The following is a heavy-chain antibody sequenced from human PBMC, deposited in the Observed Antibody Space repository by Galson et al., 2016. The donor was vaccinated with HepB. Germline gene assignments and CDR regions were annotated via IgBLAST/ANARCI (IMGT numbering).Heavy chain of an antibody. J-gene: IGHJ4*02. D-gene: IGHD3-10*01. CDR1: GYTFIRYA. CDR3: ARSTYYYGSGSWYFFVY. V-gene: IGHV1-3*01. CDR2: INAGYGDT. Sequence: SVKVSCKASGYTFIRYAIHWVRQAPGQRLEWMGRINAGYGDTEYSQKFQGRVIITRDTSASTAYMELFSLRFEDTAVYYCARSTYYYGSGSWYFFVYWGQGTLVTVSS.